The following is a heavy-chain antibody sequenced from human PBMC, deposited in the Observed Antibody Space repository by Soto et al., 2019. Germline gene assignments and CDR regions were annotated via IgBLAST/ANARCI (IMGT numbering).Heavy chain of an antibody. V-gene: IGHV4-30-2*01. Sequence: QLQLQESGSGLVKPSQTLSLTCAVSGGSIGGTTYSWSWIRQPPGKGLEWIGYIYDSENTYYNPSLKSQFSISVDTSKNQFSLKLSSVTAADTAVYYCARGQGAAACHSNFDYWGQGALVTVSS. J-gene: IGHJ4*02. CDR2: IYDSENT. CDR3: ARGQGAAACHSNFDY. D-gene: IGHD6-13*01. CDR1: GGSIGGTTYS.